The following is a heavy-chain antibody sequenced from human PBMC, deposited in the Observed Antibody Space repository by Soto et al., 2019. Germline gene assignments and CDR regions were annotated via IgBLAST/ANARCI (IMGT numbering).Heavy chain of an antibody. CDR2: ISGSGGST. CDR3: AKRSSVVRGVIIGGIDY. Sequence: SGGSLRLSCAASGFTFSSYAMSWVRQAPGKGLEWVSAISGSGGSTYYADSVKGRFTISRDNSKNTLYLQMNSLRAEDTAVYYCAKRSSVVRGVIIGGIDYWGQGTLVTVSS. D-gene: IGHD3-10*01. CDR1: GFTFSSYA. J-gene: IGHJ4*02. V-gene: IGHV3-23*01.